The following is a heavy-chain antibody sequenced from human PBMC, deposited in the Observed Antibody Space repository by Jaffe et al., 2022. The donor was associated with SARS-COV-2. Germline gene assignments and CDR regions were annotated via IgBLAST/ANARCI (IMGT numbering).Heavy chain of an antibody. V-gene: IGHV3-15*01. CDR2: IKSKTDGGTT. Sequence: EVQLVESGGGLVKPGGSLRLSCAASGFTFSNAWMSWVRQAPGKGLEWVGRIKSKTDGGTTDYAAPVKGRFTISRDDSKNTLYLQMNSLKTEDTAVYYCTARYYYGSGSYWEISDYFDYWGQGTLVTVSS. J-gene: IGHJ4*02. CDR1: GFTFSNAW. CDR3: TARYYYGSGSYWEISDYFDY. D-gene: IGHD3-10*01.